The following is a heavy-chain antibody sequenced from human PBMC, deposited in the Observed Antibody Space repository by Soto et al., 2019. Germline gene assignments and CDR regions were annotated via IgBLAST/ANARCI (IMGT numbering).Heavy chain of an antibody. J-gene: IGHJ5*02. V-gene: IGHV4-39*01. CDR2: IYHTGNA. D-gene: IGHD3-22*01. Sequence: QLQLQESGPGQVKSSETLSLTCSVSGDSISNSRFYWAWIRQPPGEGLEWIGSIYHTGNAYYNPSLKSRVTISVDTSKSQFSLKLTSVTAADAALYYCARDFFDSSDYTTNWFDPWGQGTLVTVSS. CDR3: ARDFFDSSDYTTNWFDP. CDR1: GDSISNSRFY.